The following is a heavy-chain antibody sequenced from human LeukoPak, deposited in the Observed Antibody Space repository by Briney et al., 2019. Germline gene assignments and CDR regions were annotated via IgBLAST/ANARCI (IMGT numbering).Heavy chain of an antibody. J-gene: IGHJ3*02. CDR2: ISAYNGNT. V-gene: IGHV1-18*01. CDR1: GYTFTSYG. CDR3: AVGIQRITMIVGDAFDI. D-gene: IGHD3-22*01. Sequence: ASVKVSCKASGYTFTSYGISWVRQAPGQGFEWMGWISAYNGNTNYAQKLQGRVTMTTDTSTSTAYMELRSLRSDDTAVYYCAVGIQRITMIVGDAFDIWGQGTMVTVSS.